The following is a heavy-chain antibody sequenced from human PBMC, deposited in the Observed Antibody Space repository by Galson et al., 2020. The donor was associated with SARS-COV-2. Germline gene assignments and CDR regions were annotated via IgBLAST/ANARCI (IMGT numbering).Heavy chain of an antibody. CDR1: GFTFSSYE. CDR3: ARDPSSSWYNWFDP. CDR2: ISSSGTTV. D-gene: IGHD6-13*01. J-gene: IGHJ5*02. V-gene: IGHV3-48*03. Sequence: GGSLSLSCAASGFTFSSYEMNWVRQAPGKGLEWVSYISSSGTTVFYADSVKGRFTISRDNAKKSLYLQMNSLRAEDTALYYCARDPSSSWYNWFDPWGQGTLVTVSS.